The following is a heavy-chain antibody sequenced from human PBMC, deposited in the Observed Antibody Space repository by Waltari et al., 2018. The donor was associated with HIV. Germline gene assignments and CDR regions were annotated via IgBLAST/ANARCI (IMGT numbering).Heavy chain of an antibody. CDR3: EKDDNTGSSGYYPFHY. CDR1: GFTFTNYA. J-gene: IGHJ4*02. D-gene: IGHD3-22*01. CDR2: ISGSGGRR. V-gene: IGHV3-23*04. Sequence: EVQLVESGGGLVQPGGSLRLSCAASGFTFTNYAMNWFRQAPGKGLEWLAAISGSGGRRYYAAPMHGLITIKRDNTKHTLYMQMNSLRAEEAALYYCEKDDNTGSSGYYPFHYWGQGTLITVSS.